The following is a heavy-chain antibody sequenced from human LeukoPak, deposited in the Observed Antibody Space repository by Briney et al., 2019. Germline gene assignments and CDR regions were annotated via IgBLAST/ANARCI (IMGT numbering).Heavy chain of an antibody. CDR2: ISYDGSNR. D-gene: IGHD6-19*01. J-gene: IGHJ3*02. CDR3: AKGSGIAVGGTLRAFEI. V-gene: IGHV3-30*18. CDR1: GFTFSSYG. Sequence: GGSLRLSCAASGFTFSSYGMHWVRQAPGKGLEWVAVISYDGSNRYFADSVKGRFTISRDNSKNTLYLQMNSLRAEDTAVYYFAKGSGIAVGGTLRAFEILGQGTMVTVSS.